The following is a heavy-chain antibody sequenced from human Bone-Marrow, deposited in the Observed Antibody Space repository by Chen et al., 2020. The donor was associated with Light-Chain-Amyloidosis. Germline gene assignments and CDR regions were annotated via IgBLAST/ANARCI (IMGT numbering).Heavy chain of an antibody. CDR3: ARGTHYDFWSGYYYYYMDV. CDR2: INHSGST. Sequence: QVQLQQWGAGLLKPSETLSLTCAVYGGSFSGYYWSWIRQPPGKGLEWIWEINHSGSTNYNPSLKSRVTISVDTSKNQFSLKLSSVTAADTAVYYCARGTHYDFWSGYYYYYMDVWGKGTTVTVSS. D-gene: IGHD3-3*01. V-gene: IGHV4-34*01. CDR1: GGSFSGYY. J-gene: IGHJ6*03.